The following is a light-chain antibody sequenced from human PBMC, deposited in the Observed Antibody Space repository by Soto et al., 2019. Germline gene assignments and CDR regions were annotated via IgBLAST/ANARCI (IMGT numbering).Light chain of an antibody. Sequence: SSELTQPPSVSVAPGQTARIPCGGNNIGSRDVHWYQQKPEQAPMLVVYDDVDRPSGLPERFSGSNPGNTATLTTSRVEGGDDADYYCQVWDTGPDHVVFGGGTKLTVL. CDR1: NIGSRD. J-gene: IGLJ2*01. CDR3: QVWDTGPDHVV. CDR2: DDV. V-gene: IGLV3-21*02.